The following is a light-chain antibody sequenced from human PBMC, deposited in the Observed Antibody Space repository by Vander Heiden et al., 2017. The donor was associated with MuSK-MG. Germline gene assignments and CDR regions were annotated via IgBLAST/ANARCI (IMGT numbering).Light chain of an antibody. CDR3: SSLTATSTLI. Sequence: QSALTQPASVSGSPGPSITISCTGTSGDIGAHKYVSWYQHHPGKAPRLLLYDVGSRPLGVSHRFSGSKSGNTASLTISGLQTDDEADYFCSSLTATSTLIFGAGTRLAVL. CDR1: SGDIGAHKY. CDR2: DVG. J-gene: IGLJ2*01. V-gene: IGLV2-14*03.